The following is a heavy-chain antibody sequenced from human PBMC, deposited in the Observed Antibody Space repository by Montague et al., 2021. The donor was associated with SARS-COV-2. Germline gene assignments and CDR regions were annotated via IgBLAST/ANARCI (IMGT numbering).Heavy chain of an antibody. D-gene: IGHD3-10*01. CDR1: GGSVSSSSYY. CDR2: IYYTGST. J-gene: IGHJ3*02. Sequence: SETMSLTCTVSGGSVSSSSYYWGWIRQPPGKGLEWIGSIYYTGSTYYNPSLKRRVTISVDTSKNQFSLKLSSVTAADTAVYYCARHITGSGNAFDIWGQGTMVTVSS. CDR3: ARHITGSGNAFDI. V-gene: IGHV4-39*01.